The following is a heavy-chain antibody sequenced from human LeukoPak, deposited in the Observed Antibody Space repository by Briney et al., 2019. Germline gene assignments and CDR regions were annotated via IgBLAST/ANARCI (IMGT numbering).Heavy chain of an antibody. V-gene: IGHV3-21*01. CDR2: ISSSSSYI. D-gene: IGHD6-19*01. Sequence: GGSLRLSCAASGFTFSSYSMNWVHQAPGKGLEWVSSISSSSSYIYYADSVKGRFTISRDNAKNSLYLQMNSLRAEDTAVYYCARVLGYSSGWGGDYWGQGTLVTVSS. J-gene: IGHJ4*02. CDR1: GFTFSSYS. CDR3: ARVLGYSSGWGGDY.